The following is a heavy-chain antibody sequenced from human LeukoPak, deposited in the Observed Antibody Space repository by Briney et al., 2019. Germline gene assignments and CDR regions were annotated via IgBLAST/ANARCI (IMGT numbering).Heavy chain of an antibody. CDR2: ISYDGSNK. D-gene: IGHD1-26*01. CDR1: GFTFSSYS. V-gene: IGHV3-30*18. CDR3: AKDVSGSPQIDY. Sequence: TGGSLRLSCAASGFTFSSYSMNWVRQAPGKGLGWVSVISYDGSNKYYADSVKGRFTISRDNSKNTLYLQMNSLRAEDTAVYYCAKDVSGSPQIDYWGQGTLVTVSS. J-gene: IGHJ4*02.